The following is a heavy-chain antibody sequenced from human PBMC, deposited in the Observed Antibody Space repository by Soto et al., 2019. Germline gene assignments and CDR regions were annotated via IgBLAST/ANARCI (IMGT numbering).Heavy chain of an antibody. CDR3: AKGSRMWTPDY. D-gene: IGHD2-21*01. V-gene: IGHV1-3*01. Sequence: ASVKVSCKASGYTFTDYAIHWVRQAPGQRLEWMGWIAPGNGNTKYSQNFQGRITITRDTSATTAYMELSSLRSEDTAVYYCAKGSRMWTPDYWGQGTLVTVSS. CDR2: IAPGNGNT. CDR1: GYTFTDYA. J-gene: IGHJ4*02.